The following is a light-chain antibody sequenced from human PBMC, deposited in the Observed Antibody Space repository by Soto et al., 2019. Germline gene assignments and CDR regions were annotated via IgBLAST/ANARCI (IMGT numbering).Light chain of an antibody. CDR3: AAWDDSLNGWV. CDR2: SDT. J-gene: IGLJ3*02. Sequence: QSVLTQPPSASGTPGQRVTISCSGSSSNIGKNTVNWYQQLPGTAPKLLIDSDTQRPSGVPDRFSGSKSGTSASLAISGLQSEDEADYYCAAWDDSLNGWVFGGGTKVTVL. V-gene: IGLV1-44*01. CDR1: SSNIGKNT.